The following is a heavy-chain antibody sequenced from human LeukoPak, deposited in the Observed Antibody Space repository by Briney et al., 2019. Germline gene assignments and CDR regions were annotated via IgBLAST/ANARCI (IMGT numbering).Heavy chain of an antibody. V-gene: IGHV3-48*03. Sequence: GGSLRLSCAASGFTFSNYEMNWVRQAPGKGLEWVSYISDSGTTIYYGDSGKGRFTISRDNAKKSLYLQMNSLRAEDTAIYFCARDYTGGWNDYWGQGTLVTVSS. CDR3: ARDYTGGWNDY. CDR2: ISDSGTTI. D-gene: IGHD7-27*01. CDR1: GFTFSNYE. J-gene: IGHJ4*02.